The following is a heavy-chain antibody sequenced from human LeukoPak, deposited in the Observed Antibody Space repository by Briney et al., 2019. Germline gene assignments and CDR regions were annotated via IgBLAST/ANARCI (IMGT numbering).Heavy chain of an antibody. CDR3: AKTPGCSGGSCPPFYFDY. J-gene: IGHJ4*02. D-gene: IGHD2-15*01. CDR1: GFTFSSYA. CDR2: ISGSGGST. V-gene: IGHV3-23*01. Sequence: GGSLRLSCAASGFTFSSYAMSWVRQAPGKGLEWVSAISGSGGSTYYADSVKGRFTIFRDNSKNTLYLQMNSLRAEDTAVYYCAKTPGCSGGSCPPFYFDYWGQGTLVTVSS.